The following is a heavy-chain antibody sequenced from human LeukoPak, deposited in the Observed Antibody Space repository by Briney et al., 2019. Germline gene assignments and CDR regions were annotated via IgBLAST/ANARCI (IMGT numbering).Heavy chain of an antibody. CDR2: ISSSGSTI. Sequence: GGSLRLSCAASGFTFSTYAIHWVRQAPGKGLEWVSYISSSGSTIYYADSVKGRFTISRDNAKNSLYLQMNSLRAEDTAVYYCARDRGPPAVAGHPIFDYWGQGTLVTVSS. CDR3: ARDRGPPAVAGHPIFDY. J-gene: IGHJ4*02. V-gene: IGHV3-48*04. D-gene: IGHD6-19*01. CDR1: GFTFSTYA.